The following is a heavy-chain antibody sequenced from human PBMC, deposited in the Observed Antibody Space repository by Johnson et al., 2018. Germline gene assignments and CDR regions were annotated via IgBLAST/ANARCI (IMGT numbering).Heavy chain of an antibody. J-gene: IGHJ6*03. CDR1: GGSISSYY. D-gene: IGHD2-15*01. CDR2: IYTSGST. CDR3: AREGSRASRYYYYYMDV. Sequence: QVQLQESGPGLVKXSETXSLXCTVSGGSISSYYWSWIRQPAGKGLEWIGRIYTSGSTNYNPSLNSRVTMSVDTSKNQFFLKLSSVTAADTAVYYCAREGSRASRYYYYYMDVWGKGTTVTVSS. V-gene: IGHV4-4*07.